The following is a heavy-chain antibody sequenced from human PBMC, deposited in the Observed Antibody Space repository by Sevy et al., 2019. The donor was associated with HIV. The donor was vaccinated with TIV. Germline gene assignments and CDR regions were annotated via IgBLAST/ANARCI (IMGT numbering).Heavy chain of an antibody. D-gene: IGHD3-22*01. CDR3: AKEQGYYYDRTGEYYLDY. V-gene: IGHV3-23*01. J-gene: IGHJ4*02. Sequence: GESLKISCAVSGFTFGNYAMSWVRQAPGKGLEWVSSITSSGDTTYYTDSVKGRFTISRDNSKNTLYLQMNSLRAEDTAVYFCAKEQGYYYDRTGEYYLDYWGQGTLVTVSS. CDR2: ITSSGDTT. CDR1: GFTFGNYA.